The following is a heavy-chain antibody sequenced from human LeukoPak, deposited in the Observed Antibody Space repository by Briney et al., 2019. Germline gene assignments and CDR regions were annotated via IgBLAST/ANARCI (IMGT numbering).Heavy chain of an antibody. D-gene: IGHD2-15*01. CDR3: ASPGVVVAASDAFDI. Sequence: GASVKVSCKASGGTFSSYAISWVRQAPGQGLEWMGGIIPIFGIANYAQKFHGRVTITADESTSTAYMELSSLRSEDTAVYYCASPGVVVAASDAFDIWGQGTMVTVSS. V-gene: IGHV1-69*13. CDR1: GGTFSSYA. CDR2: IIPIFGIA. J-gene: IGHJ3*02.